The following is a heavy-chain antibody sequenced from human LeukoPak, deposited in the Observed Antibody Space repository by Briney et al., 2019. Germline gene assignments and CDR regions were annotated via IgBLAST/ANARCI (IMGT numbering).Heavy chain of an antibody. Sequence: GGSLRLSCAASGFTFSSYAMSWVRQAPGKGLEWVSAISGSAVITFYADSVKGRFTISRDNSKNTLYLQMNSLRAEDTALYYCAKSRLSGINDAFDIWGQGTMVTVSS. V-gene: IGHV3-23*01. CDR3: AKSRLSGINDAFDI. CDR2: ISGSAVIT. CDR1: GFTFSSYA. J-gene: IGHJ3*02. D-gene: IGHD3-3*01.